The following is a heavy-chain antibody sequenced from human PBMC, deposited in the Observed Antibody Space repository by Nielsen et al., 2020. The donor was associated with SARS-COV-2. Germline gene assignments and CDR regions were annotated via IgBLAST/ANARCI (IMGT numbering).Heavy chain of an antibody. J-gene: IGHJ6*03. CDR2: IVVGSGNT. Sequence: SVKVSCKASGFTFTSSAVKWVRQARGQRREWIGWIVVGSGNTNYAQKFQERVTITRDMSTSTAYMELSSLRSEDTAVYYCAAKASSYGPYYYYYYMDVWGKGTTVTVSS. V-gene: IGHV1-58*01. CDR1: GFTFTSSA. D-gene: IGHD2-2*01. CDR3: AAKASSYGPYYYYYYMDV.